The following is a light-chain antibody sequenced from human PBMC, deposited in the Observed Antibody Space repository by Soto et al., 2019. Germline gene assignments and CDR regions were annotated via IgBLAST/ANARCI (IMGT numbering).Light chain of an antibody. J-gene: IGLJ1*01. CDR3: SSYTGGNPSYV. Sequence: QSALTHPPSASGSPGQSVTISCTGTSSDVGGYDCVSLYQQHPGEAPKLMIYEVTIRPSGVSDRFSGSKSGNTASLPVSGLQAEDEADYYCSSYTGGNPSYVFGTGTKVTVL. CDR1: SSDVGGYDC. V-gene: IGLV2-8*01. CDR2: EVT.